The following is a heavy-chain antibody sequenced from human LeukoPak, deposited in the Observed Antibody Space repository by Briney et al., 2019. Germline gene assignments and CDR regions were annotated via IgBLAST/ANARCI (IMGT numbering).Heavy chain of an antibody. CDR1: GFTFSSYA. V-gene: IGHV3-23*01. Sequence: PGGSLRLSCAASGFTFSSYAMSWVRQAPGKGLEWVSAISGSGGSTYYADSVKGRFTISRDNSKNTLYLQMNSLRAEDTVVYYCAKCMSESGVCLNFDHWGQGTLVAVSS. D-gene: IGHD2-8*02. CDR3: AKCMSESGVCLNFDH. J-gene: IGHJ4*02. CDR2: ISGSGGST.